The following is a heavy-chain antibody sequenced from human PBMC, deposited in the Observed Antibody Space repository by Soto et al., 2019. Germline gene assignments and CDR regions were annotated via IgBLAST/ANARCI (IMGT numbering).Heavy chain of an antibody. D-gene: IGHD3-10*01. Sequence: SETLSLTCAVSSYSISSDYYWGWIRQPPGMGLEWIGTIYHSGSTYYNPSLKSRLTISVDTSKNQFSLKLTSVTAADTAVYYCARLRGRTYSHYYFDYWGRGTLVTVSS. CDR3: ARLRGRTYSHYYFDY. J-gene: IGHJ4*01. CDR1: SYSISSDYY. CDR2: IYHSGST. V-gene: IGHV4-38-2*01.